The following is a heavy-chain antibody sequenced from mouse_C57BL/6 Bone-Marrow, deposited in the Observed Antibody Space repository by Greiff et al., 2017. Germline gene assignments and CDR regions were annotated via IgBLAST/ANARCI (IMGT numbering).Heavy chain of an antibody. J-gene: IGHJ2*01. D-gene: IGHD2-14*01. Sequence: EVQRVESGGGLVQPGESLKLSCESNEYEFPSHDMSWVRKTPEKRLELVAAINSDGGSTYYPDTMERRFIISRDNTKKTLYLQMSRMRSEDTALYYCASPSIGNYFDYWGQGTTLTVSS. CDR2: INSDGGST. V-gene: IGHV5-2*01. CDR3: ASPSIGNYFDY. CDR1: EYEFPSHD.